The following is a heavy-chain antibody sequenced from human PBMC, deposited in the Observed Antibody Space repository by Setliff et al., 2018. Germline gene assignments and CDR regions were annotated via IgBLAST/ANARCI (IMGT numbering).Heavy chain of an antibody. CDR1: GFTFSSYA. J-gene: IGHJ5*01. CDR2: IRGSGDAT. V-gene: IGHV3-23*01. CDR3: AKDPNGDYVGAFDS. Sequence: GVSLRLSSAASGFTFSSYAMTWVRQAPGKGLEWVSAIRGSGDATSYADSVKGRFTVSRDNSKSTFYLQMTSLRAEDTAVYYCAKDPNGDYVGAFDSWSQGVLVTVSS. D-gene: IGHD4-17*01.